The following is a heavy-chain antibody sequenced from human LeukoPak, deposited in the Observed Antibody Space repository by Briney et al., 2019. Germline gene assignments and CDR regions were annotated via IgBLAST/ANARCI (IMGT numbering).Heavy chain of an antibody. J-gene: IGHJ4*02. V-gene: IGHV3-33*01. CDR2: IWYDGSNK. CDR1: GFTFSSYV. CDR3: ARGAKRRTTVTFLYYFDY. Sequence: GRSLRLSCAASGFTFSSYVMHWVRQAPGKGLEWVAVIWYDGSNKYYADSVKGRFTISRDNSKNTLYLQMNSLRAEDTAVYYCARGAKRRTTVTFLYYFDYWGQGTLVAVSS. D-gene: IGHD4-17*01.